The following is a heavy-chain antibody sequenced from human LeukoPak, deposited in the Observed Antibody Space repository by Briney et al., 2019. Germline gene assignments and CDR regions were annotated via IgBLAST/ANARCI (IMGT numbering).Heavy chain of an antibody. CDR1: GGSISSSSYY. CDR3: ASRHSSSCFDP. D-gene: IGHD6-13*01. J-gene: IGHJ5*02. Sequence: SETLSLTCTVSGGSISSSSYYWGWIRQPPGKGLEWIGSIYYSGSTYYNPSLKSRVTISVDTSKNQFSLKLSSVTAADTAVYYCASRHSSSCFDPWGQGTLVTVSS. CDR2: IYYSGST. V-gene: IGHV4-39*01.